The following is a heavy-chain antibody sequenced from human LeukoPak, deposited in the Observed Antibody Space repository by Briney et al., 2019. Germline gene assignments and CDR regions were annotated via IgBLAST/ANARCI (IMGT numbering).Heavy chain of an antibody. J-gene: IGHJ4*02. Sequence: SQTLSLTCTVSGGSISSGGYYWSWIRQPPGKGLEWIGYIYHSGSTYYNPSLKSRVTISVDRSKNQFSLKLSSVTAADTAVYYCARYDILTGPDYFDYWGQGTLVTVSS. D-gene: IGHD3-9*01. V-gene: IGHV4-30-2*01. CDR2: IYHSGST. CDR1: GGSISSGGYY. CDR3: ARYDILTGPDYFDY.